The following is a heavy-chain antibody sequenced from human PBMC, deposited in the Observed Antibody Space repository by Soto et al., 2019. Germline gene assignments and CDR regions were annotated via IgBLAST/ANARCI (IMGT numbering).Heavy chain of an antibody. D-gene: IGHD6-19*01. V-gene: IGHV3-74*01. CDR1: GFTFSSYW. Sequence: EVQLVESGRGLVQPGGSLRLSCAASGFTFSSYWMHWVRQAPGKGLVWVARINSDGSSTSYADSVKGRFTISRDNAKNTQYLQMNSRRAEDTAVYYCARYPRYSRGWVDYWGQGTLVTVSS. J-gene: IGHJ4*02. CDR3: ARYPRYSRGWVDY. CDR2: INSDGSST.